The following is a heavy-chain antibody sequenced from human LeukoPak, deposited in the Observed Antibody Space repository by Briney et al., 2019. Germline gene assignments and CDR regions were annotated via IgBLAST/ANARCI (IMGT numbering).Heavy chain of an antibody. J-gene: IGHJ4*02. CDR2: ISAYNGNT. D-gene: IGHD6-6*01. CDR3: ARDVSRWDLAARPPFDY. V-gene: IGHV1-18*01. Sequence: GASVKVSCKASGYTFTSYGISWVRQAPGQGLEWMGWISAYNGNTDYAQNLQGRVTMTTDTSTSTAYMELRSLGSDDTAVYYCARDVSRWDLAARPPFDYWGQGTLVTVSS. CDR1: GYTFTSYG.